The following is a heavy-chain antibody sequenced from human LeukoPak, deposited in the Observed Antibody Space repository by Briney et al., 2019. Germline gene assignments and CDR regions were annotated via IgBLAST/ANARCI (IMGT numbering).Heavy chain of an antibody. CDR3: ARVLPIFGVVMSYYFDS. CDR1: GVSISSSNSY. V-gene: IGHV4-39*01. J-gene: IGHJ4*02. CDR2: IYYSGNT. D-gene: IGHD3-3*01. Sequence: SETLSLTCTVSGVSISSSNSYWGWIRQPPGKGLEWIGSIYYSGNTYYNASLKSQVSISIDTSKNQFSLRLTSVTAADTAVYYCARVLPIFGVVMSYYFDSWGQGTLVTVSS.